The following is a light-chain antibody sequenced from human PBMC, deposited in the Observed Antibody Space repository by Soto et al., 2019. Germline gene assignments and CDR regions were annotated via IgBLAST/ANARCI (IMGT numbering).Light chain of an antibody. J-gene: IGKJ4*01. CDR3: QQYSSFSLT. Sequence: DVQMTQSPSTLSTSVGDRVIITCRASQIVGSRLAWYQQKPGKAPKLLIYGASSLQIGVPSRFNGSGSGTDFSLTISTLQPDDFATYYCQQYSSFSLTFGGGTKVEIK. CDR2: GAS. V-gene: IGKV1-5*01. CDR1: QIVGSR.